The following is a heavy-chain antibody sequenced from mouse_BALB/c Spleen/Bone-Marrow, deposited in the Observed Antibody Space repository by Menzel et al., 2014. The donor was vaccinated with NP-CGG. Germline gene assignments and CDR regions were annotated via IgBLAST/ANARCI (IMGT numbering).Heavy chain of an antibody. CDR3: ARGTYRYYFDY. J-gene: IGHJ2*01. V-gene: IGHV1-9*01. CDR1: GYTFSSYW. CDR2: ILPGSGTT. Sequence: VKLQESGAELMKPGASVKISCKATGYTFSSYWIEWVKQRPGHGLEWIGEILPGSGTTNYNEKFKGKATFTADTSSNTAYMQLSSLTSEDSAVYYCARGTYRYYFDYWGQSTTLTVSS. D-gene: IGHD2-14*01.